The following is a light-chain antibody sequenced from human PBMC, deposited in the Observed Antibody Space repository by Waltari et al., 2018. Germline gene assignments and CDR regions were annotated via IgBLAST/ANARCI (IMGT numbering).Light chain of an antibody. CDR3: QQYNNGPPWT. Sequence: EIVVTQSPATLSVSPGERATLFCRASESVSTNLAWYQQKPGQAPRLLIHAASTRAAGVPARVSGTGSGTEFTLIISSLQSEDFALYYCQQYNNGPPWTFGQGTRV. CDR2: AAS. CDR1: ESVSTN. J-gene: IGKJ1*01. V-gene: IGKV3-15*01.